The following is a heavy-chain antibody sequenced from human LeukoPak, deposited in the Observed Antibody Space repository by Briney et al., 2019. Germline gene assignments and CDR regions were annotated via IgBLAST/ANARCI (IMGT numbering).Heavy chain of an antibody. CDR1: GFTFSNAW. D-gene: IGHD7-27*01. J-gene: IGHJ4*01. Sequence: PGGSPRLSCAASGFTFSNAWMSWIRQPPGKGLEWIGSIYYSGSTNYNPSLKSRVTISVDTSKNQFSLKLSSVTAADTAAYYCARDATGLGNYFDFWGHGTLVTVSS. CDR2: IYYSGST. CDR3: ARDATGLGNYFDF. V-gene: IGHV4-59*12.